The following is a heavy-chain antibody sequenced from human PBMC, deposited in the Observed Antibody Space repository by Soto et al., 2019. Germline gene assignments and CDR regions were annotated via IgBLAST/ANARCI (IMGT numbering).Heavy chain of an antibody. D-gene: IGHD2-21*02. V-gene: IGHV3-48*01. CDR1: GFTFSSYS. CDR2: INSSSSTI. CDR3: ARDGGDNYCPFDY. Sequence: EVQLVESGGGLVQPGGSLRRSFAASGFTFSSYSMNWVRQAPGKGLEWVSYINSSSSTIYYDDSVKGRFTISRDHGKNSLYLQMNSLRAEDKAVYYCARDGGDNYCPFDYWGQGTLVTVSS. J-gene: IGHJ4*02.